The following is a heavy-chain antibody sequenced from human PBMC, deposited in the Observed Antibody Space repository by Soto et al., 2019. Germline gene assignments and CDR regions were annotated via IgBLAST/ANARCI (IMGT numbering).Heavy chain of an antibody. V-gene: IGHV1-69*13. CDR2: IIPIFGTA. D-gene: IGHD5-12*01. CDR3: ARREYSGYDFASLNYYYGMDV. J-gene: IGHJ6*02. CDR1: GGTFSSYA. Sequence: SVKVSCKASGGTFSSYAISWVRQAPGQGLEWMGGIIPIFGTANYAQKFQGRVTITADESTSTAYMELSSLRSEDTAVYYCARREYSGYDFASLNYYYGMDVWGQGTTVTVSS.